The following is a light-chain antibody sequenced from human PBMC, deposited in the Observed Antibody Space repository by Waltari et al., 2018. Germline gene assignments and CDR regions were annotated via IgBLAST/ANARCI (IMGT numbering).Light chain of an antibody. J-gene: IGKJ4*01. CDR3: LQHNSYPLT. CDR2: AAT. CDR1: QGISSY. V-gene: IGKV1-17*01. Sequence: DIQMPQSPTSLSASVGDTVTITCRASQGISSYLNWFQQKPGKAPKLLIYAATTLQSGVPSRFSGSGSGTEFTLTISSLQPEDFAAYYCLQHNSYPLTFCGGTKVEI.